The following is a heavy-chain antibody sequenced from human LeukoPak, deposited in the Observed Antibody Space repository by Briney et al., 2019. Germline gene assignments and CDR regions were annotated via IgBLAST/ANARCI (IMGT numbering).Heavy chain of an antibody. CDR1: GYTFTGYY. Sequence: ASVKVSCKASGYTFTGYYMHWVRQAPGQGLEWMGWINPNSGGTNYAQKFQGRVTMTRDTSISTAYMELSRLRSDDTAVYYCARGPALLRWYQSFGYWGQGTLVTVSS. D-gene: IGHD4-23*01. CDR2: INPNSGGT. J-gene: IGHJ4*02. CDR3: ARGPALLRWYQSFGY. V-gene: IGHV1-2*02.